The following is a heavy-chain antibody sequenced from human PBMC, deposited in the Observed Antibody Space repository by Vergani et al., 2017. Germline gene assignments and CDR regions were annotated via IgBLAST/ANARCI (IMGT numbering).Heavy chain of an antibody. CDR2: ISGSGGST. CDR3: AKTSQYGSGSYSDY. CDR1: GFTFSTYA. D-gene: IGHD3-10*01. J-gene: IGHJ4*02. Sequence: EVQLLESGGGLVQPGGSLRLSCAASGFTFSTYAMTWVRQAPGKGLEWVSAISGSGGSTYYADSVKGRFTISRDNSKNTLYLQMNSLRAEDTAVYYCAKTSQYGSGSYSDYWGQGTLVTVSS. V-gene: IGHV3-23*01.